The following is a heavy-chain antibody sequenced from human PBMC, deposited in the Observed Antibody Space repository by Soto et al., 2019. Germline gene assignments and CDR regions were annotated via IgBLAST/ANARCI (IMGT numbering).Heavy chain of an antibody. CDR1: GYSVSSTSAG. V-gene: IGHV6-1*01. D-gene: IGHD5-12*01. J-gene: IGHJ6*03. Sequence: PSQTLSLTCAISGYSVSSTSAGWNWVRQTPSRGLEWLGRTYYKSKWFNNYAVSVKSRITINPDTSQNQFSLHLDSVTPEDTAVYFCARGSWDDVSGHYYMDVWGKGTTVTVSS. CDR2: TYYKSKWFN. CDR3: ARGSWDDVSGHYYMDV.